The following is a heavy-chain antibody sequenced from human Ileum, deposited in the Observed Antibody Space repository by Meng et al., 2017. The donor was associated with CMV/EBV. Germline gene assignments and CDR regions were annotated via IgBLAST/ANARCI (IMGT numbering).Heavy chain of an antibody. CDR3: ARDANLMAP. CDR1: GFTFSSYS. V-gene: IGHV3-21*01. J-gene: IGHJ5*02. Sequence: LSCAASGFTFSSYSMKWVRQDTGKGLEWVSSISSSSSYIYYADSVKGRFTISRDNAKNSLYLQMNSLRAEDTAVYYCARDANLMAPWGQGTLVTVSS. CDR2: ISSSSSYI. D-gene: IGHD3-10*01.